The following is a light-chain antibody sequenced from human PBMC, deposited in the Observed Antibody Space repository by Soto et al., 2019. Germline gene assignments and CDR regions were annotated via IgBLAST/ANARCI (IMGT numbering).Light chain of an antibody. CDR3: PKYNSAPP. CDR2: AAS. V-gene: IGKV1-27*01. J-gene: IGKJ3*01. CDR1: QAISTN. Sequence: DIQMTQSPSSLSASAGDRVTITCRASQAISTNLAWYLQKPGKVPKLLIYAASTLQSGVPSRFSGSGSGTDFTLTISSLQPEDVATYYCPKYNSAPPFGPGTKVDIK.